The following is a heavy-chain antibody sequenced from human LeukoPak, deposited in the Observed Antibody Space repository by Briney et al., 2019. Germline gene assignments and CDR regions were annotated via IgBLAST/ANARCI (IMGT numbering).Heavy chain of an antibody. Sequence: SETLSLTCPVSGGSISSYYWSWIRQPAGKGLEWIGRIYTSGSTNYNPSLKSRVTMSVDTSKNQFSLKLSSVTAADTAVYYCARDYAYYSYDSSGPRRYYYYMDVWGKGTTVTVSS. J-gene: IGHJ6*03. CDR2: IYTSGST. CDR1: GGSISSYY. CDR3: ARDYAYYSYDSSGPRRYYYYMDV. V-gene: IGHV4-4*07. D-gene: IGHD3-22*01.